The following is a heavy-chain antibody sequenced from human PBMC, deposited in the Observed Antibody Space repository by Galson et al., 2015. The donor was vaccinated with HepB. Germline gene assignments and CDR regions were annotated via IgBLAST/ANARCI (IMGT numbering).Heavy chain of an antibody. D-gene: IGHD6-13*01. J-gene: IGHJ4*02. V-gene: IGHV3-30*18. CDR3: AKSIAAAGTGLGY. CDR1: GFTFSSYG. Sequence: SLRLSCAASGFTFSSYGMHWVRQAPGKGLEWVAVISYDGSNKYYADSVKGRFTISRDNSKDTLYLQMNSLRAEDTAVYYCAKSIAAAGTGLGYWGQGTLVTVSS. CDR2: ISYDGSNK.